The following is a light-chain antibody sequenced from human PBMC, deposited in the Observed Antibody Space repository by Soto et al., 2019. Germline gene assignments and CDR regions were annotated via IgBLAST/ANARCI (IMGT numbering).Light chain of an antibody. CDR2: GAS. V-gene: IGKV3-15*01. CDR3: QQYNNWPFT. Sequence: EIVMTQSPATLSVSPGERVIFSCRASQSVSSNLAWYQQKPGQAPRLLIYGASTRATGIPARFSGSGSGTEFTLTISSLQSEDFAVYYWQQYNNWPFTFGPGTKVDIK. J-gene: IGKJ3*01. CDR1: QSVSSN.